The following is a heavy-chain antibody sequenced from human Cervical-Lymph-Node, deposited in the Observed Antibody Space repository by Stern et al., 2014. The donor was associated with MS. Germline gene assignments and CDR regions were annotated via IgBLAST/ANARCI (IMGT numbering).Heavy chain of an antibody. V-gene: IGHV1-69*06. D-gene: IGHD2-8*02. CDR2: IIHMLGRA. Sequence: VQLVESGAEVKKPGSSVKVSCKASGGTFSSYAIRCVRQAPGQGLEWMGGIIHMLGRANYAQKFQDRVTITADKSTITAYMDLRSLRSEDTAVYYCARDGGGVDIWGPGTMVTVSS. CDR1: GGTFSSYA. J-gene: IGHJ3*02. CDR3: ARDGGGVDI.